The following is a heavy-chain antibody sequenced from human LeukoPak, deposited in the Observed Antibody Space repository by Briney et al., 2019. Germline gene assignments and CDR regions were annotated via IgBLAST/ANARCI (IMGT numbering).Heavy chain of an antibody. CDR2: IYYSGST. J-gene: IGHJ4*02. CDR3: GSRLHSSGYYDY. D-gene: IGHD3-22*01. CDR1: GGSISSSSYY. Sequence: SETLSLTCTVSGGSISSSSYYWGWIRQPPGKGLEWIGSIYYSGSTYYDPSLKSRVTISVDTSKNQFSLKLSSVTAADTAVYYCGSRLHSSGYYDYWGQGTLVTVSS. V-gene: IGHV4-39*01.